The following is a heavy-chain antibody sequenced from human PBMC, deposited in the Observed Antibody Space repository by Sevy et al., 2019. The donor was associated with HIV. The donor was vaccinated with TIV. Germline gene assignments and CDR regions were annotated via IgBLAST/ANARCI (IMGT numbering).Heavy chain of an antibody. CDR2: ISGSGGST. V-gene: IGHV3-23*01. D-gene: IGHD4-17*01. Sequence: GGSLRLSCAASGFTFSSYAMSWVRQAPGKGLEWVSAISGSGGSTYYADSVKGRFTISRDNSKNTLYLQMNSLRAEDTAVYYCAKDAYYGDYVNYYYYYMDVWGKGTTVTVSS. CDR3: AKDAYYGDYVNYYYYYMDV. CDR1: GFTFSSYA. J-gene: IGHJ6*03.